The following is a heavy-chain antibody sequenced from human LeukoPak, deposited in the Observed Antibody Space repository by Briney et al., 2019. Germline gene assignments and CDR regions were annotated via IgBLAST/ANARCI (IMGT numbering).Heavy chain of an antibody. CDR3: ASVRIAVAVTVHDAFDI. D-gene: IGHD6-19*01. CDR2: ISSSSSYI. CDR1: GFTFSSYS. Sequence: PGGSLRLSCAASGFTFSSYSMNRVRQAPGKGLEWVSSISSSSSYIYYADSVKGRFTISRDNAKNSLYLQMNSLRAEDTAVYYCASVRIAVAVTVHDAFDIWGQGTMVTVSS. J-gene: IGHJ3*02. V-gene: IGHV3-21*01.